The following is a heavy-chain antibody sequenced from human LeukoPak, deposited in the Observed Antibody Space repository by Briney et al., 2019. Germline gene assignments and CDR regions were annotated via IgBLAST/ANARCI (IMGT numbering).Heavy chain of an antibody. J-gene: IGHJ6*03. Sequence: GGSLRLSCAASGFSFSDYYMSWIRQAPGKGLEWVTYISSSGSTIYYADSVKGRFTISRDNAKNSLYLQMNSLRAEDTAVYYCARVAVPLYYYYMDVWGKGTTVTVSS. V-gene: IGHV3-11*04. CDR2: ISSSGSTI. CDR3: ARVAVPLYYYYMDV. CDR1: GFSFSDYY.